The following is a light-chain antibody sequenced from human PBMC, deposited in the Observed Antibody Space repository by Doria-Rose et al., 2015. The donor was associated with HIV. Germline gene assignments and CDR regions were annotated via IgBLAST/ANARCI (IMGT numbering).Light chain of an antibody. CDR3: QQYGSLSAIT. CDR1: QTISSKY. V-gene: IGKV3-20*01. Sequence: EIVMTQSPGTLSLSPGERATLSCRASQTISSKYLGWYQQKLGQAPRLLIYDASSRATGIPDRCSGSGSGTDFTLTISRLEPEDFAVYYCQQYGSLSAITFGQGTRLEIK. J-gene: IGKJ5*01. CDR2: DAS.